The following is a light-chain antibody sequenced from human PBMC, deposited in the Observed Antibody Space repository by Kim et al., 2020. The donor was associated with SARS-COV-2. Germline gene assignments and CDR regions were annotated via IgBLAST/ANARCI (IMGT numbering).Light chain of an antibody. V-gene: IGKV3-20*01. CDR3: QQYGSSPYT. CDR2: GAS. J-gene: IGKJ2*01. CDR1: QSVGRDY. Sequence: PGERATLSCRASQSVGRDYLAWYQQKLGQAPRLLISGASSRAPGIPARFSGSGSGTYFTLTISRLEPEDFALYYCQQYGSSPYTFGQGTKLEI.